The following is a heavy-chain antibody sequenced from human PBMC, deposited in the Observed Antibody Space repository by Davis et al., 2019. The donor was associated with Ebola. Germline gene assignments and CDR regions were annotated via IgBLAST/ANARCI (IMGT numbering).Heavy chain of an antibody. D-gene: IGHD2-2*01. CDR2: VSGGGAST. CDR1: GFTFSSYS. V-gene: IGHV3-23*01. Sequence: GESLKISCAASGFTFSSYSMNWVRQAPGKGLEWVSGVSGGGASTYYADSVKGRFTISRDNSKNTLYLQMNSLRAEDTAVYYCARGAVVFCSSTSCYAYWGYWGQGTLVTVSS. CDR3: ARGAVVFCSSTSCYAYWGY. J-gene: IGHJ4*02.